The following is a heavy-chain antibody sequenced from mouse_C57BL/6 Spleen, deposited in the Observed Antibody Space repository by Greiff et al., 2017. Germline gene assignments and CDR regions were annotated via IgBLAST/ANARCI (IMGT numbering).Heavy chain of an antibody. CDR2: ISYDGSN. CDR1: GYSITSGYY. V-gene: IGHV3-6*01. J-gene: IGHJ4*01. D-gene: IGHD4-1*01. CDR3: ARGWDEAMDY. Sequence: VQLKESGPGLVKPSQSLSLTCSVTGYSITSGYYWNWIRQFPGNKLEWLGYISYDGSNNYNPSLNNRISISRDTAKNQFFLKLNSVTTEDTATYYCARGWDEAMDYWGQGTSVTVSS.